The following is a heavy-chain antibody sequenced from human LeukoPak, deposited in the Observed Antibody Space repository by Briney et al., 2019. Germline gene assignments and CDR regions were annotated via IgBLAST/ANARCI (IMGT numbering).Heavy chain of an antibody. Sequence: PGGSLRLSCAASGFTFSRYVMHWVRQAPGKGLEWVAVMSYDGSNKYYADSVKGRFTISRDNSKNTLYLQMNSLRAEETAVYYCAKGGYGSGNYQSPFENWGQGTLVTVSS. V-gene: IGHV3-30*18. CDR1: GFTFSRYV. CDR3: AKGGYGSGNYQSPFEN. D-gene: IGHD3-10*01. J-gene: IGHJ4*02. CDR2: MSYDGSNK.